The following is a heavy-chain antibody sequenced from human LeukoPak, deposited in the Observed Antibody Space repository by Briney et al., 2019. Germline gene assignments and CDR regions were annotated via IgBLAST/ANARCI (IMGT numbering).Heavy chain of an antibody. Sequence: PSETLSLTCTVSGASIFGSYWSWIRQPPGKGLEWIGYIYYTGDSNYNPSLKSRATISLDTSRSQFSLMLSSVTAADTAVYYCARDYRGYYDSSGYYGVWFDPWGQGTLVTVSS. CDR3: ARDYRGYYDSSGYYGVWFDP. CDR2: IYYTGDS. CDR1: GASIFGSY. V-gene: IGHV4-59*12. J-gene: IGHJ5*02. D-gene: IGHD3-22*01.